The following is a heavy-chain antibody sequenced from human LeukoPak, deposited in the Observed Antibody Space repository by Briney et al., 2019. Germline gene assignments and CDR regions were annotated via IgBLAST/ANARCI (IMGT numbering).Heavy chain of an antibody. CDR2: INPNSGGT. CDR3: ARDLAPGYCSGGSCYSVPYYYGMDV. V-gene: IGHV1-2*04. D-gene: IGHD2-15*01. CDR1: GYTFTGYY. Sequence: ASVKVSCKASGYTFTGYYMHWVRQAPGQGLEWMGWINPNSGGTNYAQKFQGWVTMTRDTSISTAYMELSRLRSDDTAVYYCARDLAPGYCSGGSCYSVPYYYGMDVWGQGTTVTVSS. J-gene: IGHJ6*02.